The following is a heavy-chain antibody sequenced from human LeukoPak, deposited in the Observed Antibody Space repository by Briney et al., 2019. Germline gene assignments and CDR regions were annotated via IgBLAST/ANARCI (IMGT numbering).Heavy chain of an antibody. CDR2: ITGNGGTT. CDR3: AKDFAVAAYFDY. D-gene: IGHD6-19*01. V-gene: IGHV3-23*01. J-gene: IGHJ4*02. CDR1: GFSFSSYS. Sequence: GGSLRLSCAAAGFSFSSYSMNWVRQAPGKGLEWVSGITGNGGTTYYADSAKGRFTISRDNSKNTLYLQLNSMRAEDTAIYYCAKDFAVAAYFDYWGQGTLITVSS.